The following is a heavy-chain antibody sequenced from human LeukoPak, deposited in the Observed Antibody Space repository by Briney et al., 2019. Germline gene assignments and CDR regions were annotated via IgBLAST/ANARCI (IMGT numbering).Heavy chain of an antibody. CDR3: VRDAFGDYEPCY. V-gene: IGHV3-21*01. CDR1: GFTFSTYS. CDR2: ISPDSNYK. D-gene: IGHD4-17*01. Sequence: GGSLSLSCAASGFTFSTYSVNWLRRAPGEGLQGGSCISPDSNYKYYVDSVKGRFTISRDNAKSSLYLQMNSLRAEDTAVYYCVRDAFGDYEPCYWGQGTLVTVSS. J-gene: IGHJ4*02.